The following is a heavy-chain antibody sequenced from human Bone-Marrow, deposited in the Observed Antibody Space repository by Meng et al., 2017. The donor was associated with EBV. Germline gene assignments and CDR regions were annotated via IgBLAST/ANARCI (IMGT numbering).Heavy chain of an antibody. CDR3: ASESGGGFTPDY. CDR2: LIPMSDAP. CDR1: GGTFRSDA. J-gene: IGHJ4*02. D-gene: IGHD3-10*01. V-gene: IGHV1-69*01. Sequence: QVEWCQTGAEVKKPGSSVRVSCKTSGGTFRSDAVTWVRQAPGQGLEWMGGLIPMSDAPHYAQKFQGRVTITADESTSTHYMDLSGLRSEDTAVYYCASESGGGFTPDYWGQGTLVTVSS.